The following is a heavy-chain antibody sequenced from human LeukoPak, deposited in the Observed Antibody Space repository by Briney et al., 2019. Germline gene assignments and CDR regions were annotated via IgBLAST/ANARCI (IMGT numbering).Heavy chain of an antibody. V-gene: IGHV4-31*03. CDR1: GGSISSGGYY. CDR2: IYYSGST. Sequence: SETLSLTCTVSGGSISSGGYYWSWIRQHPGKGLEWIGYIYYSGSTYYNPSLKSRVTISVDTSKNQFSLKLSSVTAADTAVYYCARVDDSSGRAIDYWGQGTLVTVSS. J-gene: IGHJ4*02. CDR3: ARVDDSSGRAIDY. D-gene: IGHD3-22*01.